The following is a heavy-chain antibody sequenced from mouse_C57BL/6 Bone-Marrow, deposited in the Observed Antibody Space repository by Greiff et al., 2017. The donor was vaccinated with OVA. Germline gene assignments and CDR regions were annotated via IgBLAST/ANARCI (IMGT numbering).Heavy chain of an antibody. V-gene: IGHV3-1*01. CDR2: ISYSGST. CDR1: GYSITSGYD. CDR3: ARGLTGSLWFAY. D-gene: IGHD4-1*01. J-gene: IGHJ3*01. Sequence: EVQLQQSGPGMVKPSQSLSLTCTVTGYSITSGYDWHWIRHFPGNKLEWMGYISYSGSTNYNPSLKSRISITHDTSKNHFFLKLNSVTTEDTATYYCARGLTGSLWFAYWGQGTLVTVSA.